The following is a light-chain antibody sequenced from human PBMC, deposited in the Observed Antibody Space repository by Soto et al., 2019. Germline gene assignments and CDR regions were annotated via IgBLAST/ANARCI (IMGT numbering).Light chain of an antibody. J-gene: IGKJ1*01. CDR1: QSVNSSY. V-gene: IGKV3-20*01. CDR3: QQYGSSGT. CDR2: GAS. Sequence: ATLSGGASQSVNSSYLAWYQQKPGQAPRLLIYGASSRATGIPDRFSGSGSGTDFTLTISRLEPEDFAVYYCQQYGSSGTFGQGTKVDIK.